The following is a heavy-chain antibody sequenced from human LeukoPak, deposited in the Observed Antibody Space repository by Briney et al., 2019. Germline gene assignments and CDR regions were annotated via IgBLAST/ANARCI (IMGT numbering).Heavy chain of an antibody. V-gene: IGHV4-34*01. J-gene: IGHJ4*02. D-gene: IGHD6-19*01. CDR2: INHSGST. CDR1: GGSFSGYY. Sequence: SETLSLTCAVYGGSFSGYYWSWIRQPPGKGLEWIGEINHSGSTNYNPSLKSRVTTSVATSKNHFTLKLSSLTATDAAVYYCARETLRRSRLGIAVAHDYWGQGTLVTVPS. CDR3: ARETLRRSRLGIAVAHDY.